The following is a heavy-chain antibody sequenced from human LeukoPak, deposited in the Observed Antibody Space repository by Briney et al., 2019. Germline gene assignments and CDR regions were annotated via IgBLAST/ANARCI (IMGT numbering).Heavy chain of an antibody. D-gene: IGHD4-11*01. CDR3: ARGFDYSRYYYGMDV. V-gene: IGHV4-34*01. Sequence: SETLSLTCAVYGGSFCGYYWSWIRQPPGKGLEWIGEINHSGSTNYNPSLKSRVTISVDTSKNQFSLKLSSVTAADTAVYYCARGFDYSRYYYGMDVWGQGTTVTVSS. CDR2: INHSGST. J-gene: IGHJ6*02. CDR1: GGSFCGYY.